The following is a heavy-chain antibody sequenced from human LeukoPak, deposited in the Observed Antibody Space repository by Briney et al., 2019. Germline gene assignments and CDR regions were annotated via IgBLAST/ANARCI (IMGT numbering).Heavy chain of an antibody. CDR3: ARAGFQQIFDY. D-gene: IGHD6-13*01. CDR1: GFTFSSYS. CDR2: ISSSSSTI. V-gene: IGHV3-48*04. J-gene: IGHJ4*02. Sequence: GGSLRLSCAASGFTFSSYSMNWVRQAPGKGLEWVSYISSSSSTIYYADSVKGRFTISRDNAKNSLYLQMNSLRAEDTAVYYCARAGFQQIFDYWGQGTLVTVSS.